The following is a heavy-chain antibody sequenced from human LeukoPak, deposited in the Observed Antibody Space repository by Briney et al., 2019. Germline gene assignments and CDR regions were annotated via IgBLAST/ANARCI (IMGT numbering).Heavy chain of an antibody. CDR2: ISPSGGST. CDR3: ARGLPRSSWYLCDY. V-gene: IGHV1-46*01. D-gene: IGHD6-13*01. CDR1: GYTFTSNY. J-gene: IGHJ4*02. Sequence: ASVKVSCKAFGYTFTSNYMHWVRQAPGQGPEWMGVISPSGGSTTYAQKFQGRVTLTRDMSTSTAYMELSSLRSEDTAVYYCARGLPRSSWYLCDYWGQGTLVTVSS.